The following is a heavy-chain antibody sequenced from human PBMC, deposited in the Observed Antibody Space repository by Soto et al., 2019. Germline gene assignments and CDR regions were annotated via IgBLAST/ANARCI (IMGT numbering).Heavy chain of an antibody. CDR1: GGSISSYY. J-gene: IGHJ5*02. CDR3: ARLKYQRDRRENWFDT. D-gene: IGHD6-6*01. Sequence: SETLSLTCTVSGGSISSYYWSWIRQPPGKGLEWIGYIYYSGSTNYNPSLKSRVTISVDTSKNQFSLKLSSVTAADTAVYYCARLKYQRDRRENWFDTWGQGTLVTVTS. V-gene: IGHV4-59*08. CDR2: IYYSGST.